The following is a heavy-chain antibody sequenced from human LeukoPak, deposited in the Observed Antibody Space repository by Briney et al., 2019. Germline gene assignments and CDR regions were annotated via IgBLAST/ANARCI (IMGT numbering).Heavy chain of an antibody. CDR2: INPSGGST. Sequence: WASMKVSCKASGYTFTSYYMHWVRQAPGQGLEWMGIINPSGGSTSYAQKFQGRVTMTRDTSTSTVYMELSSLRSEDTAVYYCARVGTMTTVNNWFDPWGQGTLVTVSS. CDR1: GYTFTSYY. J-gene: IGHJ5*02. V-gene: IGHV1-46*01. CDR3: ARVGTMTTVNNWFDP. D-gene: IGHD4-17*01.